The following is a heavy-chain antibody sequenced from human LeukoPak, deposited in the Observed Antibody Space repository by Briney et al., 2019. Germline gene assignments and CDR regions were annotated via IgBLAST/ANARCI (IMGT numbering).Heavy chain of an antibody. CDR2: IRGDGRET. Sequence: PGGSLRLSRAASGFTFGAYYMSWVRQAPGKGLEWVANIRGDGRETFYADSLRGRFSIFRDNARNSVSLQMNSLSAEDTGVYYCARESAVGYGSFDYWGQGTLVTVSS. CDR1: GFTFGAYY. CDR3: ARESAVGYGSFDY. V-gene: IGHV3-7*03. D-gene: IGHD6-19*01. J-gene: IGHJ4*02.